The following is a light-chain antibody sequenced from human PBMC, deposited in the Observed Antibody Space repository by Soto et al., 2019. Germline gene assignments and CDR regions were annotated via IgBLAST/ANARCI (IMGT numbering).Light chain of an antibody. J-gene: IGKJ2*01. CDR1: QGITND. V-gene: IGKV1-6*01. CDR3: LQDYNYPYT. Sequence: AIQMTQSPSSLSASVGDSVTITCRASQGITNDLGWHQQKPGKAPKLLIYAASSLQSGVPARFSGSGSGKDFTLTISSLQPEDFGTYSGLQDYNYPYTFGQGTKLEIK. CDR2: AAS.